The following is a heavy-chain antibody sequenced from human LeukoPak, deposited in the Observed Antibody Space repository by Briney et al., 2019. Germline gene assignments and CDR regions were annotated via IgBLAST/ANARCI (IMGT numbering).Heavy chain of an antibody. V-gene: IGHV4-59*01. CDR3: ARSLVDTAMVTPLGPDY. Sequence: SETLSLTCTVSGGSISSYYWSWIRQPPGKGLEWIGYIYYSGSTNYNPSLKSRVTISVDTSKSQFSLKLSSATAADTAVYYCARSLVDTAMVTPLGPDYWGQGTLVTVSS. D-gene: IGHD5-18*01. CDR2: IYYSGST. CDR1: GGSISSYY. J-gene: IGHJ4*02.